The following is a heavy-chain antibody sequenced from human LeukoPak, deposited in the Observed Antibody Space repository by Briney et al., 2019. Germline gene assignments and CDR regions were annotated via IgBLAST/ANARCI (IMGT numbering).Heavy chain of an antibody. CDR2: INHSGST. CDR3: ARDEIAVAGTVVSKFDP. D-gene: IGHD6-19*01. J-gene: IGHJ5*02. CDR1: GGSFSGYY. V-gene: IGHV4-34*01. Sequence: SETLSLTCAVYGGSFSGYYWSWMRQPPGKGLEWIGEINHSGSTNYNPSLKSRVTISVDTSKNQFSLKLSSVTAADTAVYYCARDEIAVAGTVVSKFDPWGQGTLVTVSS.